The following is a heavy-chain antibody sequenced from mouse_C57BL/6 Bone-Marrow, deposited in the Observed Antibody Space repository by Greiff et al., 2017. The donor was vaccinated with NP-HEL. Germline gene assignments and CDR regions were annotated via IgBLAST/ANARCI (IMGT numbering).Heavy chain of an antibody. J-gene: IGHJ2*01. V-gene: IGHV1-26*01. CDR2: INPNNGGT. D-gene: IGHD1-1*01. Sequence: EVQLQQSGPELVKPGASVKISCKASGYTFTDYYMNWVKQSHGKSLEWIGDINPNNGGTSYNQKFKGKATLTVDKSSSTAYMEFRSLTSEDSAVYYCARWGDYGSSFDYWGQGTTLTVSS. CDR3: ARWGDYGSSFDY. CDR1: GYTFTDYY.